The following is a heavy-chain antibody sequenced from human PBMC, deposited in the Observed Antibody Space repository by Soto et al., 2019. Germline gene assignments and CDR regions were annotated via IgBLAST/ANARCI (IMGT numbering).Heavy chain of an antibody. V-gene: IGHV3-74*01. Sequence: EVQLVESGGGLVQPGESLRLSCAASGFTFSSYWMHWVRQAPGKGLVWVSRLNSDGSATTYADSVKGRFTISRYNVKNTLYLQMNSLRAEDTAVYFCARDTQLWRLDSWGQGTLVTVSS. J-gene: IGHJ4*02. CDR1: GFTFSSYW. CDR2: LNSDGSAT. D-gene: IGHD5-18*01. CDR3: ARDTQLWRLDS.